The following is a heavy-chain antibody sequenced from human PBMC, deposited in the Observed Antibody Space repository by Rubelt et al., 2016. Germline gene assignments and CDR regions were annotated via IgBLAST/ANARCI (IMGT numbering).Heavy chain of an antibody. J-gene: IGHJ4*02. D-gene: IGHD6-19*01. Sequence: QVQLQESGPGLVKPSETLSLTCTVSGYSISSGYWGWIRQPPGKGLEWIGTIYHTGSTYYNPSLKSRVTISVDTSKNQFSLKLSSVTAADTVVYYCARDLVAVAGTRNDYWGQGILVTVSS. V-gene: IGHV4-38-2*02. CDR3: ARDLVAVAGTRNDY. CDR1: GYSISSGY. CDR2: IYHTGST.